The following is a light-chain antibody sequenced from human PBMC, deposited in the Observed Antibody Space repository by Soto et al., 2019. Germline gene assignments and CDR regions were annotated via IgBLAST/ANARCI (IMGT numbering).Light chain of an antibody. CDR3: QQANSFPRT. J-gene: IGKJ4*01. CDR1: QGISSW. Sequence: DIQMTQSPSSVSASVGERATIXXRASQGISSWLAWYQQKPGQAPNLXIYAASSLHSGVPSRFSGSGSGTDFTLTISSLQPEDFATYYCQQANSFPRTFGGGTKVDIK. V-gene: IGKV1-12*01. CDR2: AAS.